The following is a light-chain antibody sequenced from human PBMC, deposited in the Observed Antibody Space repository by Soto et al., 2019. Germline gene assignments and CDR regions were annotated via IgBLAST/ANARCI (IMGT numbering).Light chain of an antibody. CDR2: DAS. CDR3: QQRSNWTLT. J-gene: IGKJ4*01. Sequence: EIVLTQSRATLSLSPGERATLSCRASQSVSSYLAWYQQKPGQAPRLLIYDASNTATGIPARFSGSGSGTDFTLTISSLEPEDFAVYYCQQRSNWTLTFGGGTKVDIK. CDR1: QSVSSY. V-gene: IGKV3-11*01.